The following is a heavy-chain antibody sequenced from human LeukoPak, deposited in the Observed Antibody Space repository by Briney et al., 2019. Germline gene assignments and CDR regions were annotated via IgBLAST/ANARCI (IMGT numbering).Heavy chain of an antibody. CDR1: GGSFSGYY. V-gene: IGHV4-34*01. CDR3: ARGRRNNYYYYGMDV. Sequence: SETLSLTCAVYGGSFSGYYWSWIRQPPGKGLEWIGEINHSGSTNYNPSLKSRVTISVDTSKNQFSLKLSSVTAADTAVYYCARGRRNNYYYYGMDVWGQGTTVTVSS. J-gene: IGHJ6*02. D-gene: IGHD1-14*01. CDR2: INHSGST.